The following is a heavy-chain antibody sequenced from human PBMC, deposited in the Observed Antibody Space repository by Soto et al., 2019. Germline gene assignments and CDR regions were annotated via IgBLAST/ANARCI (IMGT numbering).Heavy chain of an antibody. CDR3: ARYTTETYFDV. CDR1: GFSLYTRGVG. D-gene: IGHD1-1*01. CDR2: LSWDNTR. J-gene: IGHJ6*02. V-gene: IGHV2-5*02. Sequence: QITLKESRPTLVKPTQTLTLTCSFSGFSLYTRGVGVGWVRQPPGKALEWLALLSWDNTRRYSPSLKNSLTIAKGTYEIQVVLTMTNMEPEDTGKYYCARYTTETYFDVWGQGTTVTVSS.